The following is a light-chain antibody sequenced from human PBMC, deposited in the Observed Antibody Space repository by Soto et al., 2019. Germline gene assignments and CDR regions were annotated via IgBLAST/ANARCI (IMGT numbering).Light chain of an antibody. CDR2: EVT. CDR3: GTWDSSLSGGV. V-gene: IGLV2-14*01. Sequence: QSALTQPASVSGSRGQSITISCTGSSSDVGGYNYVSWYQQHPGKAPKLMIYEVTIRPSGVSNRFSGSKSGTAATLEITGLQTGDEADYYCGTWDSSLSGGVFGGGTKLTVL. J-gene: IGLJ3*02. CDR1: SSDVGGYNY.